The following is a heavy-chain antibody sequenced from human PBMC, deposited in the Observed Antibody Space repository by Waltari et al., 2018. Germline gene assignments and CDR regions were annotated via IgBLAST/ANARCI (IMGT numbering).Heavy chain of an antibody. CDR3: ASIEQQGGVCCY. CDR2: ISPIFGTA. CDR1: GGTFSSYA. J-gene: IGHJ4*02. D-gene: IGHD2-8*02. Sequence: QVQLVQSGAEVKKPGSSVKVSCKASGGTFSSYAISWVRQAPGQGLEWMGRISPIFGTANYAQKFQGRVTITADKSTSTAYMELSSLRSEDTAVYYCASIEQQGGVCCYWGQGTLVTVSS. V-gene: IGHV1-69*08.